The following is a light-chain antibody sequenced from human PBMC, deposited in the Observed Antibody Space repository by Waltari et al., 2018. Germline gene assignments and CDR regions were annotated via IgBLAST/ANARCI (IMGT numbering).Light chain of an antibody. Sequence: QSVLTQPPSVSEAPRQRVTISCSGSTSNTGNNAVSWYQQLPGKAPKLLIHCVDLLPSGVSGRFSGSKSGTLAALAISGLQSEDEADYYCAAWDDSLNGLVFGGGTKLTVL. V-gene: IGLV1-36*01. CDR2: CVD. CDR1: TSNTGNNA. CDR3: AAWDDSLNGLV. J-gene: IGLJ2*01.